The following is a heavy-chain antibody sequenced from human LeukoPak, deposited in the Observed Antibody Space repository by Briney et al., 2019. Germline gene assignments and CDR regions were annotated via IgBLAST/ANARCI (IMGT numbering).Heavy chain of an antibody. V-gene: IGHV4-61*08. CDR1: GGSISSGGYS. D-gene: IGHD1-26*01. CDR2: IDNSGST. Sequence: SETLSLTCAVSGGSISSGGYSWSWIRQPPGKGLEWIGYIDNSGSTNYNPSLKSRVTISVDTSKNEFSLRLTSVTAADTAMYYCARDSSGSYYVAWDIWGQGTMVTVSS. CDR3: ARDSSGSYYVAWDI. J-gene: IGHJ3*02.